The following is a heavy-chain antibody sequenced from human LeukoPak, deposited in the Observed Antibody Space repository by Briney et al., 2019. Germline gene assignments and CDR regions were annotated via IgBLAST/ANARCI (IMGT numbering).Heavy chain of an antibody. CDR3: AREGRIAAAGTSAFDI. J-gene: IGHJ3*02. D-gene: IGHD6-13*01. V-gene: IGHV1-69*04. Sequence: GSSVKVSCKASGGTFSSYAISWVRQAPGQGLEWMGRIIPILGIANYAQKFQGRVTITADKSTSTAYMELSSLRSEDTAVYCCAREGRIAAAGTSAFDIWGQGTMVTVSS. CDR1: GGTFSSYA. CDR2: IIPILGIA.